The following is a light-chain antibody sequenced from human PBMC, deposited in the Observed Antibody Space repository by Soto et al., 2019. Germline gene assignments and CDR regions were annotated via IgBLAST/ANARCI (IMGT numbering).Light chain of an antibody. CDR1: QSVNSNY. CDR2: GAS. V-gene: IGKV3-20*01. Sequence: EIVLTQSPGTLSLSPGESAILSCRASQSVNSNYLAWYQQKPGQAPRLLIYGASSRATGVPNRFSGSGSGTDFTLTISSLEPEDFAVYYWHQYGLSPRHPFGQGTKVDIK. CDR3: HQYGLSPRHP. J-gene: IGKJ2*01.